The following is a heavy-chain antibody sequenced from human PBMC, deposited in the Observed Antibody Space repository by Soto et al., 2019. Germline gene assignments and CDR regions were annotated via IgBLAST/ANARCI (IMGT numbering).Heavy chain of an antibody. CDR2: INPNSGGT. D-gene: IGHD3-10*01. CDR1: GYTFTGYY. J-gene: IGHJ4*02. V-gene: IGHV1-2*04. CDR3: ARGPRITMVRGALPHPYYFDY. Sequence: ASVKVSCKASGYTFTGYYMHWVRQAPGQGLEWMGWINPNSGGTNYARKFQGWVTMTRDTSISTAYMELSRLRSDDTAVYYCARGPRITMVRGALPHPYYFDYWGQGTLVTVSS.